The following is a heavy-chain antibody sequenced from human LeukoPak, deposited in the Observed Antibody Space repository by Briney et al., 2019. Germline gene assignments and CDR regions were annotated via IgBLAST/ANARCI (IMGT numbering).Heavy chain of an antibody. D-gene: IGHD3-22*01. Sequence: GASVKVSCKASGYTFTGQYMHWVRQAPGQGLEWMAIINPSGGRISYAQKFQGRVTMTRDTSTSTVYMELSSLRSEDTAVYYCARDPRPSYDSSGYYYPGDYWGQGTLVTVSS. CDR2: INPSGGRI. J-gene: IGHJ4*02. CDR1: GYTFTGQY. CDR3: ARDPRPSYDSSGYYYPGDY. V-gene: IGHV1-46*01.